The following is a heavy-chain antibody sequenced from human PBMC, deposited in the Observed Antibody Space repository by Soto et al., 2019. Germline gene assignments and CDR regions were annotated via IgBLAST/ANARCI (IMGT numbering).Heavy chain of an antibody. J-gene: IGHJ6*02. CDR2: INSDGSTT. Sequence: GGSLRLSCAATGFTFSNYWMHWVRQAPGKGLVWVSRINSDGSTTNYADSVKGRFTISRDNAKNTLYLQMNSLRAEDTAVYYCARGNHYSMDVWGQGTTVTVSS. V-gene: IGHV3-74*01. CDR1: GFTFSNYW. CDR3: ARGNHYSMDV.